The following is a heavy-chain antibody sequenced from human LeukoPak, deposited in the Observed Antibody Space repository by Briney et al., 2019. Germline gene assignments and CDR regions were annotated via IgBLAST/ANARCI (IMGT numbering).Heavy chain of an antibody. CDR3: ARGGSSSLIDY. V-gene: IGHV3-13*01. CDR1: GFTFSSYD. J-gene: IGHJ4*02. CDR2: IGTAGDT. D-gene: IGHD6-13*01. Sequence: PGGSLRLSCAAAGFTFSSYDMHWVRHGTGKGLEWVSAIGTAGDTYYPGSVKGGFTISRENAKNSLYLQMNSLRAGDTAVYYCARGGSSSLIDYWGQGTLVTVSS.